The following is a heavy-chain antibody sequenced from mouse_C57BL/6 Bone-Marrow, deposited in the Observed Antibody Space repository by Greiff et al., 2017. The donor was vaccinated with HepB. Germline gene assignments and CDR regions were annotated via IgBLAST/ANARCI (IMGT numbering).Heavy chain of an antibody. D-gene: IGHD3-2*02. V-gene: IGHV3-6*01. J-gene: IGHJ3*01. CDR2: ISYDGSN. CDR1: GYSITSGYY. CDR3: AREGQLRPFAY. Sequence: VQLKESGPGLVKPSQSLSLTCSVTGYSITSGYYWNWIRQFPGNKLEWMGYISYDGSNNYNPSLKNRISITRDTSKNQFFLKLNSVTTEDTATYYCAREGQLRPFAYWGQGTLVTVSA.